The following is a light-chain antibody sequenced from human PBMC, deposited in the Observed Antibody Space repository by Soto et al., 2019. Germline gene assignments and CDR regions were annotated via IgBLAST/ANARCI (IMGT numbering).Light chain of an antibody. CDR2: AAS. Sequence: DIQMTQSPSTLSTSVGARVTITCRASQSVDSWLAWYQQKPGKAPTLLIYAASSLQSGVPSSFSGSGSGTDFTLTISSLQPEDFATYYCQQANSFRSITFGQGTRLEIK. CDR1: QSVDSW. J-gene: IGKJ5*01. CDR3: QQANSFRSIT. V-gene: IGKV1-12*01.